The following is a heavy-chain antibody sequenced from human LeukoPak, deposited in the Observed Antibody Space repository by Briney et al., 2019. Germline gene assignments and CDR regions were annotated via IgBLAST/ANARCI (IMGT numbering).Heavy chain of an antibody. CDR2: IKQDGGEK. CDR3: ARDWDCGSSTCYGALGY. CDR1: GFTFSSYW. V-gene: IGHV3-7*01. D-gene: IGHD2-2*01. Sequence: GGSLRLSCAASGFTFSSYWMTWVRQAPGKGLEWVANIKQDGGEKYFVDSVKGRFTISRDNAKNSVYLQMNSLRAEDTAVYYCARDWDCGSSTCYGALGYWGQGTLVTVSS. J-gene: IGHJ4*02.